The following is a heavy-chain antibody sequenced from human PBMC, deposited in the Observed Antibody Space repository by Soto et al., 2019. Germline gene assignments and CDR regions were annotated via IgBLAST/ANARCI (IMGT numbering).Heavy chain of an antibody. CDR1: GYTFTSYY. CDR3: ARGAAIAAAGVTEWFDP. V-gene: IGHV1-46*01. Sequence: ASVKVSCKASGYTFTSYYMHWVRQAPGQGLEWMGIINPSGGSTSCAQKFQGRVTMTRDTSTSTVYMELSSLRSEDTAVYYCARGAAIAAAGVTEWFDPWGQGTLVTVSS. J-gene: IGHJ5*02. CDR2: INPSGGST. D-gene: IGHD6-13*01.